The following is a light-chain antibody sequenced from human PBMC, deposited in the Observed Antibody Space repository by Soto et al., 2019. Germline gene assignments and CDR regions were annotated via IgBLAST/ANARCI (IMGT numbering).Light chain of an antibody. J-gene: IGLJ2*01. Sequence: QCALTQPASVYGSPGQSITISCTGTSSDVGGYNYVSWYQQHPGKAPKLMIYEVSNRPSGVSNRFSGSKSGNTASLTISGLQAEDEADYYCSSYTSSSTVVFGGGAKLTVL. CDR2: EVS. CDR3: SSYTSSSTVV. V-gene: IGLV2-14*01. CDR1: SSDVGGYNY.